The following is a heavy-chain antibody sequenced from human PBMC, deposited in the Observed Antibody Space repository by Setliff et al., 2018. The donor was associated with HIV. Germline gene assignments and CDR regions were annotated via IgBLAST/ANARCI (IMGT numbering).Heavy chain of an antibody. D-gene: IGHD2-2*01. CDR2: IYYTGNT. J-gene: IGHJ4*02. Sequence: SETLSLTCTVSGGSISSYYWSWIRQPAGKGLEWIGYIYYTGNTYYNLSLKSRVTMSVDTSKNQFSLKLNSVTAADTAVYYCAREIKIPPQGALDYWGQGMLVTVSS. CDR1: GGSISSYY. V-gene: IGHV4-59*06. CDR3: AREIKIPPQGALDY.